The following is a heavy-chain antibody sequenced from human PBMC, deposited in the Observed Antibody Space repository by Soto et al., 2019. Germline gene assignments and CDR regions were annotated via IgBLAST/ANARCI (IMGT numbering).Heavy chain of an antibody. V-gene: IGHV1-69*13. Sequence: GASVKVSCKASGGTFSSSALSWVRQAPGQGLEWMGTIIPFFGTPNYAQQFQGRVTITADESTSTAYMELSRLRSEDTAVFYCARIAAEGPFDHWGQGTLVTVSS. J-gene: IGHJ4*02. CDR2: IIPFFGTP. D-gene: IGHD6-13*01. CDR3: ARIAAEGPFDH. CDR1: GGTFSSSA.